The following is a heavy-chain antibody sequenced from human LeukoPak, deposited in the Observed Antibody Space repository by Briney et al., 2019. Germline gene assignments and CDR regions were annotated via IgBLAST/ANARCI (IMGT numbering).Heavy chain of an antibody. J-gene: IGHJ6*04. Sequence: TGGSLRLSCAASGFTVSSNYMSWVRQAPGKGLEWVSVIYSGGSTYYADSVKGRFTISRDNAKISLYLQMNSLRAEDTAVYYCAELGITMIGGVWGKGTTVTISS. D-gene: IGHD3-10*02. CDR2: IYSGGST. CDR3: AELGITMIGGV. V-gene: IGHV3-66*01. CDR1: GFTVSSNY.